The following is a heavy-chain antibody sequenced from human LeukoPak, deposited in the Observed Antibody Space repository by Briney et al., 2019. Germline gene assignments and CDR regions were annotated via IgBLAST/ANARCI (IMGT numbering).Heavy chain of an antibody. J-gene: IGHJ6*03. Sequence: GGSLRLSCAASGFTFSAYSMNWVRQAPGRGLEWVSSISSSSSYIYYADSVKGRFTISRDNSKNTLYLQMNSLRAEDTAVYYCAKVRQWRRYYYYYYYMDVWGKGTTVTISS. CDR1: GFTFSAYS. CDR2: ISSSSSYI. D-gene: IGHD6-19*01. CDR3: AKVRQWRRYYYYYYYMDV. V-gene: IGHV3-21*01.